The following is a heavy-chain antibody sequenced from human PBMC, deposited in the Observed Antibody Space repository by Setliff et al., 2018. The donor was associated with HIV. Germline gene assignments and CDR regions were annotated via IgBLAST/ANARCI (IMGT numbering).Heavy chain of an antibody. V-gene: IGHV4-34*01. CDR3: ARYKCINFACVGFDI. CDR2: INHSGST. CDR1: GGSFSGYY. D-gene: IGHD3-9*01. J-gene: IGHJ3*02. Sequence: KASETLSLTCAVYGGSFSGYYWSWIRQPPGKGLEWIGEINHSGSTNYNPSLKSRVTISVDTSKNQFSLKLTSVTAADTAVYYCARYKCINFACVGFDIWGQGTVVTVSS.